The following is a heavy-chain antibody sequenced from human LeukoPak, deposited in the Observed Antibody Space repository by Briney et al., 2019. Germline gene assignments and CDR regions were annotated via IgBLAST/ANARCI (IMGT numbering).Heavy chain of an antibody. CDR1: GFTFSSYA. V-gene: IGHV3-23*01. CDR2: ISGSGGST. CDR3: ARGSTVTNGEVYFDY. Sequence: PGGSLRLSCAASGFTFSSYAMSWVRQAPGKGLEWVSAISGSGGSTYYADSVKGRFTISRDNSKNTLYLQMNSLRAEDTAVYYCARGSTVTNGEVYFDYWGQGTLVTVSS. J-gene: IGHJ4*02. D-gene: IGHD4-17*01.